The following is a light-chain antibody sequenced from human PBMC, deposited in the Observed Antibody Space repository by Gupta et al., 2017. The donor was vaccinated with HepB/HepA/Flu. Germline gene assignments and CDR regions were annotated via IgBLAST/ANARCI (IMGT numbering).Light chain of an antibody. J-gene: IGLJ1*01. V-gene: IGLV3-21*04. CDR3: QVWDSSSDHYV. Sequence: SSVLTQPPSVSVAPGKTARITCGGNNIGSKSVHWYQQKPGQAPVLVIYYVSDRPSGIPERFSGSNSGNTATLTISRVEAGDEADYDCQVWDSSSDHYVFGTGTKVTVL. CDR1: NIGSKS. CDR2: YVS.